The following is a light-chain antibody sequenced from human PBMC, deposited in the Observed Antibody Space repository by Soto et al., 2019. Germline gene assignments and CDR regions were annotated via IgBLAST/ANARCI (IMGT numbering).Light chain of an antibody. CDR3: QQYNNWPPWT. CDR2: GAS. Sequence: VMTQSPATLSVSPGERATLSCRASQSVSSNLAWYQQRPGQAPRLLIYGASTRATGIPARFSGSGSGTEFTLTISSLQSEDFAVYFCQQYNNWPPWTFGQGTKVEIK. J-gene: IGKJ1*01. CDR1: QSVSSN. V-gene: IGKV3-15*01.